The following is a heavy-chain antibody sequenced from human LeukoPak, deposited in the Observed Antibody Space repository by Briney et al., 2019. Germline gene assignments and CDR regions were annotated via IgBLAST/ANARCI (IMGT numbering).Heavy chain of an antibody. J-gene: IGHJ5*02. V-gene: IGHV3-7*01. CDR3: ARGGGSDWYDP. CDR1: GFTISRYW. CDR2: IKQDGSER. Sequence: GGSLRLSCGASGFTISRYWMSWVRQAPGKGLEWVANIKQDGSERTYVDSVKGRFTISRDNAKNSLYLQMNSLRVEDTAMYYCARGGGSDWYDPWGQGTRVTVSS. D-gene: IGHD2-15*01.